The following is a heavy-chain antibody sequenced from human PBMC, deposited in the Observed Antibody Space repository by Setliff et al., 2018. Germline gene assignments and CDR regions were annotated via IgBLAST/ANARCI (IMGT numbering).Heavy chain of an antibody. J-gene: IGHJ6*03. V-gene: IGHV1-69*05. CDR1: GGTLSSYG. CDR3: AREGVHTWSSTDYHYYMDV. Sequence: SVNVSCKASGGTLSSYGISWVRQAPGQGLEWMGGTIPVFGTTDYAQKFQGRVTIMTDESTSTAYMELSSLTSEDTAVYYCAREGVHTWSSTDYHYYMDVWGRGTTVTVSS. CDR2: TIPVFGTT. D-gene: IGHD2-21*01.